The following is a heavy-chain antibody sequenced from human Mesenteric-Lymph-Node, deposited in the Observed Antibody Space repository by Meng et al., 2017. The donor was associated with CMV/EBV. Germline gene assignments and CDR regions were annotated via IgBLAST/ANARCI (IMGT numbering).Heavy chain of an antibody. CDR1: EFTVSSNY. V-gene: IGHV3-23*01. J-gene: IGHJ4*02. CDR2: ITSSGGTT. Sequence: GGSLRLSCAASEFTVSSNYMSWVRQGPGKGLEWVSGITSSGGTTYYSDSVKGRFTISRDSSNNSLYLQMNSLRADDTAIYYCAKGPHYSAYFPTIPFFDYWGQGALVTVSS. CDR3: AKGPHYSAYFPTIPFFDY. D-gene: IGHD4-17*01.